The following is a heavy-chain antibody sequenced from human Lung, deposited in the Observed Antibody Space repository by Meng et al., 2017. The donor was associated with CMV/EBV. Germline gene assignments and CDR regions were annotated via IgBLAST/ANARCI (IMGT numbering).Heavy chain of an antibody. CDR3: AKTGSGSYVDS. D-gene: IGHD1-26*01. Sequence: SXKISCAASGFTFSGYAMHWVRQAPGKGLEWVSFLRYDGSNKHYADSVKGRFTISRDNSENTLYLQMNSLRPEDTAVYYCAKTGSGSYVDSWGQGTLVTVSS. CDR2: LRYDGSNK. J-gene: IGHJ4*02. CDR1: GFTFSGYA. V-gene: IGHV3-30*02.